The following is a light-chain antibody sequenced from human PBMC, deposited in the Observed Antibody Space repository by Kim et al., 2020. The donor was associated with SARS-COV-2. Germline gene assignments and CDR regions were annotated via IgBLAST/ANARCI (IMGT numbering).Light chain of an antibody. Sequence: SASVGDRVTITGRASQSISSSLAWYQQKPGKAPKLLLHKASSVQSGVPSRFSGSGSGTEFTLTISSLQPDDFATYYCQQYRSYSTFGQGTKVDIK. V-gene: IGKV1-5*03. CDR3: QQYRSYST. CDR2: KAS. CDR1: QSISSS. J-gene: IGKJ1*01.